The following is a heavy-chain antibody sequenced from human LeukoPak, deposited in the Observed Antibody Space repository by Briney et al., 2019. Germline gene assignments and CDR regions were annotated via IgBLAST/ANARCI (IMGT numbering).Heavy chain of an antibody. V-gene: IGHV3-11*01. CDR2: ISSSGTTI. CDR3: ARRTVTRDWYFDL. J-gene: IGHJ2*01. Sequence: XTFXXXYMSWIRQXPGKGLKWVSYISSSGTTIYYADSVKGRFTISRDNAKNSLYLQMNSLRAEDTAVYYCARRTVTRDWYFDLWGRGTLVTVSS. CDR1: XTFXXXY. D-gene: IGHD4-17*01.